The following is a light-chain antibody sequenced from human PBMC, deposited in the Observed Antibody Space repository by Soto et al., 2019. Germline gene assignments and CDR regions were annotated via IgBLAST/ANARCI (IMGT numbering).Light chain of an antibody. CDR1: QSVARN. CDR2: GAS. V-gene: IGKV3-15*01. Sequence: EIVLTQSPGTLSLSPGERATLSCRASQSVARNVAWYQQKPGQAPRLLIEGASTRATGVPARFSGNGFDTEFTLTISSLQSEDFAVYNCQQYNNWPPTFGQGTKVDIK. CDR3: QQYNNWPPT. J-gene: IGKJ1*01.